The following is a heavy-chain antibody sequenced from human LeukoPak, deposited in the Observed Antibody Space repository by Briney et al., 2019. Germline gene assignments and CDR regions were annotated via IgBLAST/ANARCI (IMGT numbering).Heavy chain of an antibody. V-gene: IGHV4-38-2*02. CDR2: IYHSGST. D-gene: IGHD3-9*01. Sequence: SETLSLTCTVSGYSISSGYYWGWIRQPPGKGLEWIGSIYHSGSTYYNPSLKSRVTISVDTSKNQFSLKLSSVTAADTAVYYCARTVLRYFDWGDNWFDPWGQGTLVTVSS. J-gene: IGHJ5*02. CDR3: ARTVLRYFDWGDNWFDP. CDR1: GYSISSGYY.